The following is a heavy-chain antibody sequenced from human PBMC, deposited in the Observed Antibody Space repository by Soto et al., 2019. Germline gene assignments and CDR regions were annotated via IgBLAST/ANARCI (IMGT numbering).Heavy chain of an antibody. Sequence: SETLSLTCTVSGGSISSSSYYWGWIRQPPGKGLEWIGSIYYSGSTYYNPSLKSRVTISVDTSKNQFSLKLSSVTAADTAVYYCARGPPMIHWGQGTLVTVSS. CDR1: GGSISSSSYY. J-gene: IGHJ4*02. CDR3: ARGPPMIH. V-gene: IGHV4-39*07. CDR2: IYYSGST. D-gene: IGHD3-22*01.